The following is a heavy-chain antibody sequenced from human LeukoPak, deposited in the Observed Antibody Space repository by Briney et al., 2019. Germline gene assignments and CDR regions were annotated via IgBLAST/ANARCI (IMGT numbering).Heavy chain of an antibody. CDR3: ARGGLRYFDWLD. CDR2: FDPEDGET. J-gene: IGHJ4*02. Sequence: ASVKVSCKVSGYTLTELSMHWVRQAPGKGLEWMGGFDPEDGETIYAQKFQGRVTMTEDTSTDTAYMELSSLRSEDTAVYYCARGGLRYFDWLDWGQGTLVTVSS. CDR1: GYTLTELS. D-gene: IGHD3-9*01. V-gene: IGHV1-24*01.